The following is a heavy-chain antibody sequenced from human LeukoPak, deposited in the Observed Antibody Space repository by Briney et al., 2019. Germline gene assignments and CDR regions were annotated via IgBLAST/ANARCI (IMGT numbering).Heavy chain of an antibody. D-gene: IGHD5-24*01. Sequence: GGSLRLSCGASGFTFGTYWMHWVRQAPGKGLVWVSGINSDGGTTTYADSVKGRFTISRDNSKNTLYLQMGSLRAEDMAVYYCARDHPPWLQTRKYYYYYYMDVWGKGTTVTVSS. V-gene: IGHV3-74*01. CDR3: ARDHPPWLQTRKYYYYYYMDV. CDR1: GFTFGTYW. CDR2: INSDGGTT. J-gene: IGHJ6*03.